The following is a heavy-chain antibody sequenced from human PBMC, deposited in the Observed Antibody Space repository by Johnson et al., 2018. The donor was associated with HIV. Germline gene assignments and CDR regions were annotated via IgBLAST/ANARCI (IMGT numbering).Heavy chain of an antibody. J-gene: IGHJ3*02. CDR2: IKQDGSEK. Sequence: VQLVESGGGLVQPGGSLRLSCAASGFTFSDYWMSWVRQAPGKGLEWVANIKQDGSEKYYVESVKGRFTISRDNAKNSLYLQMNSLRAEDTAVYYCARVSAYSYGWVSPAFDIWGQGTMVTVSS. D-gene: IGHD5-18*01. V-gene: IGHV3-7*03. CDR1: GFTFSDYW. CDR3: ARVSAYSYGWVSPAFDI.